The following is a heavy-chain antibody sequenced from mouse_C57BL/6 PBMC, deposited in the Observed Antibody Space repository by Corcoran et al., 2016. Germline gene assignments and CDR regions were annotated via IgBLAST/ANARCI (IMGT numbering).Heavy chain of an antibody. CDR1: GYTFTDYY. J-gene: IGHJ4*01. Sequence: EVQLQQSGPELVKPGASVNIPCKASGYTFTDYYMNWVKQSHGKSLEWIGDINPNNGGTSYNQKFKGKATLTVDKSSSTAYMELRSLTSEDSAVYYCARRTYYAMDYWGQGTSVTVSS. CDR2: INPNNGGT. V-gene: IGHV1-26*01. CDR3: ARRTYYAMDY.